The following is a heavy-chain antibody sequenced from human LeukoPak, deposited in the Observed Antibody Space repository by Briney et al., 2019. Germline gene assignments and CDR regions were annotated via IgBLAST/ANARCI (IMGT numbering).Heavy chain of an antibody. CDR3: ARVYSIVGATTIDY. J-gene: IGHJ4*02. D-gene: IGHD1-26*01. V-gene: IGHV1-46*01. CDR2: ISPSGGST. CDR1: GYTFTSNY. Sequence: GASVKVSCKAFGYTFTSNYMHWVRQAPGQGPEWMGVISPSGGSTTYAQKFQGRVTLTRDMSTSTDYLELSSLRSEDTAVYYCARVYSIVGATTIDYWGQGTLVTVSS.